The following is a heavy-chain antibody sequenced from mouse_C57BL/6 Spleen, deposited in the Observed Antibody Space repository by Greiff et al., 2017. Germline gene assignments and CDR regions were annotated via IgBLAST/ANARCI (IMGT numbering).Heavy chain of an antibody. D-gene: IGHD1-3*01. V-gene: IGHV5-9*01. J-gene: IGHJ1*03. CDR1: GFTFSSYT. Sequence: EVMLVESGGGLVKPGGSLKLPCAASGFTFSSYTMSWVRQTPGKRLEWVATISGGGGNTYYPDSVKGRFTISRDNARNALYLQMSSRRSDDTALYCCARQSGQLYWYFDVWGTGTTVTVSS. CDR3: ARQSGQLYWYFDV. CDR2: ISGGGGNT.